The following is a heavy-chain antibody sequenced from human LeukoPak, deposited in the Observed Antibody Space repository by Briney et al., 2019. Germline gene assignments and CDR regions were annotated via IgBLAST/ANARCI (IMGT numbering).Heavy chain of an antibody. J-gene: IGHJ3*02. Sequence: VASVKVSCKASGGTFSSYAISWVRQAPGQGLEWMGGIIPIFGTANYAQKFQGRVTITADKSTSTAYMELSSLRSEDTAVYYCATGGVKSRDCGGDCYFEGIWGQGTMVTVSS. V-gene: IGHV1-69*06. CDR1: GGTFSSYA. CDR3: ATGGVKSRDCGGDCYFEGI. D-gene: IGHD2-21*01. CDR2: IIPIFGTA.